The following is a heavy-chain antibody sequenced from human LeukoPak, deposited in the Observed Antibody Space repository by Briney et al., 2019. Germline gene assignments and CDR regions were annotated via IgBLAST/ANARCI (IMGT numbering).Heavy chain of an antibody. V-gene: IGHV5-51*01. CDR3: AGGQHLGDFDY. CDR2: IYPGESDT. D-gene: IGHD6-13*01. Sequence: GESLQISCKGSVYSCTSSWIGWVRQMRGEGVEWRGIIYPGESDTGYSPSFQGQVTISADKSISTAYLQWSSLKASDTAMYYCAGGQHLGDFDYWGQGTLVTVSS. J-gene: IGHJ4*02. CDR1: VYSCTSSW.